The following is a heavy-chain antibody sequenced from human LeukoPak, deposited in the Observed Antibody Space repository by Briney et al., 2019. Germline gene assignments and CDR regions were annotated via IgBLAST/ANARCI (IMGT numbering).Heavy chain of an antibody. J-gene: IGHJ4*02. D-gene: IGHD1-26*01. V-gene: IGHV3-9*01. CDR1: GFTFDDYA. CDR3: AKAVGPGSYSPFDY. Sequence: GGSLRLSCAASGFTFDDYAMHWVRQAPGKGLEWVSGISWNSGSIGYADSVKGRFTISRDNAKNSLYLQMNSLRAEDTALYYCAKAVGPGSYSPFDYWGQGTLVTVSS. CDR2: ISWNSGSI.